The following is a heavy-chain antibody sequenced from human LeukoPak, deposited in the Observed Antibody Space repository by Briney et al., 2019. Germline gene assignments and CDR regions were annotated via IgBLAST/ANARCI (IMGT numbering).Heavy chain of an antibody. CDR3: ARIRYYYDSSGYYYVKSFDY. Sequence: ASVKVSCKASGYTFTSYDINWVRQATGQGLEWMGWMNPNSGNTGYAQKFQGRVTMTRNTSISTAYMELSSLRSEDTAVYYCARIRYYYDSSGYYYVKSFDYWGQGTLVTVSS. CDR1: GYTFTSYD. V-gene: IGHV1-8*01. J-gene: IGHJ4*02. CDR2: MNPNSGNT. D-gene: IGHD3-22*01.